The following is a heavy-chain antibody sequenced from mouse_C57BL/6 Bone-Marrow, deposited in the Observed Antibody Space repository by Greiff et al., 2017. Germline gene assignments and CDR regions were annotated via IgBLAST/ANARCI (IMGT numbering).Heavy chain of an antibody. V-gene: IGHV1-53*01. CDR1: GYTFTSYW. Sequence: QVQLQQPGTELVKPGASVKLSCKASGYTFTSYWMHWVKQRPGQGLEWIGNINPSNGGTNYNEKFKSKTTLTVDKSSSTAYMQLSSLTSEDSAVYYCARNYGSSYPWYFDVWGTGTTVTVSS. J-gene: IGHJ1*03. CDR2: INPSNGGT. D-gene: IGHD1-1*01. CDR3: ARNYGSSYPWYFDV.